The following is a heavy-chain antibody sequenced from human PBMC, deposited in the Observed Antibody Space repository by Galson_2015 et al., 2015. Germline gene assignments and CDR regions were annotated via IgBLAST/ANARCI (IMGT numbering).Heavy chain of an antibody. J-gene: IGHJ4*02. D-gene: IGHD3-22*01. CDR2: IHSSGST. Sequence: LSLTCTVSRGSISSGDSWWNWIRQPPGKGLEWIGKIHSSGSTSHNPSLKSRVTISVDTSKNQFSLKLSSVTAADTAVYYCARDRSGYYHFDYWGQGTLVTVSS. V-gene: IGHV4-30-4*08. CDR3: ARDRSGYYHFDY. CDR1: RGSISSGDSW.